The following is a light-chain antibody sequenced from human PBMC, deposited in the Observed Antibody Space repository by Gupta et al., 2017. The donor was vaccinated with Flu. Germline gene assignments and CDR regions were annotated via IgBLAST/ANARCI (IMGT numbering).Light chain of an antibody. V-gene: IGKV3-15*01. Sequence: SPATLSVSPGERATLSCRANQSISTTLAWYQQRPGQAPRLLIYGASTRATGIPARFSGSGSGTEFILTISSVQSEDFAVYYCQQYNTWPSFGQGTKVEIK. CDR3: QQYNTWPS. J-gene: IGKJ2*01. CDR2: GAS. CDR1: QSISTT.